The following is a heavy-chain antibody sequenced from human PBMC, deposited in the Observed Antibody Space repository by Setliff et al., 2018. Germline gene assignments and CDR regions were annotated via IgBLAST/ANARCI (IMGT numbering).Heavy chain of an antibody. CDR2: TKWNGGST. J-gene: IGHJ4*02. CDR1: GFTFDDFG. CDR3: ARATAYYGSRSYYAFDF. D-gene: IGHD3-10*01. V-gene: IGHV3-20*04. Sequence: GSLRLSCEGFGFTFDDFGMSWIRQAPGKGLEWVSGTKWNGGSTAYADSVKGRFTISRDNARNALYLQMNSLRGEDTAFYFCARATAYYGSRSYYAFDFWGQGTQVTVSS.